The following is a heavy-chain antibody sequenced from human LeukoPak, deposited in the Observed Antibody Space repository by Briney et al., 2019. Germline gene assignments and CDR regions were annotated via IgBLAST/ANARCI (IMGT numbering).Heavy chain of an antibody. Sequence: ASVKVSCKASGYTFTSYGISWVRQAPGQGLEWMGWISAYNGNTNYAQKLRGRVTMTTDTSTSTAYTELRSLRSDDTAVYYCARAPDSSGYYYDYWGQGTLVTVSS. D-gene: IGHD3-22*01. CDR3: ARAPDSSGYYYDY. J-gene: IGHJ4*02. CDR1: GYTFTSYG. V-gene: IGHV1-18*01. CDR2: ISAYNGNT.